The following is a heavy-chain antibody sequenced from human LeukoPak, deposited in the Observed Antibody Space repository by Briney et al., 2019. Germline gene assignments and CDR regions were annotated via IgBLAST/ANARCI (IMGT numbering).Heavy chain of an antibody. V-gene: IGHV3-9*01. CDR3: AKSEAYDSQIDY. Sequence: PGGSLRLSCAASGFTFDDYAMHWVRQAPGKGLEWVSGISWNSGSIDYVDSVKGRFTISRDNAKNSLYLQMNSLRAEDTAVYYCAKSEAYDSQIDYWGQGTLVTVSS. D-gene: IGHD5-12*01. CDR1: GFTFDDYA. J-gene: IGHJ4*02. CDR2: ISWNSGSI.